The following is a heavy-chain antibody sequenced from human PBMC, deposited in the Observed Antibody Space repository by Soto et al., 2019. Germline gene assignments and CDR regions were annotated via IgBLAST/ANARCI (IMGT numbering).Heavy chain of an antibody. Sequence: VASVKVSCKASGYTFTSYYMHWVRQAPGQGLEWMGIINPSGGSTSYAQKFQGRVTMTRDTSTSTVYMELSSLRSEDTAVYYCARDGLYNWTDGTGWFDPWGQGTLVTVSS. V-gene: IGHV1-46*01. CDR3: ARDGLYNWTDGTGWFDP. J-gene: IGHJ5*02. CDR1: GYTFTSYY. CDR2: INPSGGST. D-gene: IGHD1-20*01.